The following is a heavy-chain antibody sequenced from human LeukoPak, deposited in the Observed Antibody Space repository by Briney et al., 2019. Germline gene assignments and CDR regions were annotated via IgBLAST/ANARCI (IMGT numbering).Heavy chain of an antibody. J-gene: IGHJ4*02. CDR3: ANHLLIVRGITFDS. Sequence: PGGSLRLSCAASGFTFDDYAMHWVRQAPGKGLEWVSGISWNSGSIGYADSVKGRFTISRDNAKNSLYLQMNSLRAEDTAVYYCANHLLIVRGITFDSWGQGTLVTVSS. CDR2: ISWNSGSI. CDR1: GFTFDDYA. V-gene: IGHV3-9*01. D-gene: IGHD3-10*01.